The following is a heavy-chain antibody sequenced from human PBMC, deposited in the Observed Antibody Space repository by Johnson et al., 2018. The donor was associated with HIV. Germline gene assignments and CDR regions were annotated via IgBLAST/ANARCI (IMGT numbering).Heavy chain of an antibody. Sequence: VQLVESGGGVVQPGRSLRLSCAASGFTFSSYAMHWVRQAPGKGLEWVAGILYDGSNKYYADSVKGRFTISRDNSKNTLYLQMNSLRAEDTAVYYCARDRKQWLVVGGGINDIWGQGTMVTVSS. V-gene: IGHV3-30*04. D-gene: IGHD6-19*01. J-gene: IGHJ3*02. CDR2: ILYDGSNK. CDR1: GFTFSSYA. CDR3: ARDRKQWLVVGGGINDI.